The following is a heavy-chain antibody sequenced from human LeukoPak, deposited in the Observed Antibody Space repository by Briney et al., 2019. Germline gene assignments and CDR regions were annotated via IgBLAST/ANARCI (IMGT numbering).Heavy chain of an antibody. CDR1: GGSFSGYY. CDR2: INHSGST. Sequence: SETLSLTCAVYGGSFSGYYWSWLRHPPGKWLEWIGEINHSGSTNYNPSLKSRVTISVDTSKHQFSLKLSSVTAADTAVYYCARALDSSGYPFDYWGQGTLVTVSS. J-gene: IGHJ4*02. V-gene: IGHV4-34*01. D-gene: IGHD3-22*01. CDR3: ARALDSSGYPFDY.